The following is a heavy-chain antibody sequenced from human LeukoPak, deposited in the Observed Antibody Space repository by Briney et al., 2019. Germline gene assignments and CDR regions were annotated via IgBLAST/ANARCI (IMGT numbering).Heavy chain of an antibody. CDR3: AKSSYYGSGSYYLVY. D-gene: IGHD3-10*01. CDR1: GFTFSSYA. CDR2: ISYDGSNK. V-gene: IGHV3-30-3*02. J-gene: IGHJ4*02. Sequence: GGSLRLSCAASGFTFSSYAMHWVRQAPGKGLEWVAVISYDGSNKYYADSVKGRFTISRDNSKNTLYLQMSSLRAEDTAVYYCAKSSYYGSGSYYLVYWGQGTLVTVSS.